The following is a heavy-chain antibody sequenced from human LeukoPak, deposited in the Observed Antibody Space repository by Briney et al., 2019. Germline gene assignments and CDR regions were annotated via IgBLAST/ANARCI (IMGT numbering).Heavy chain of an antibody. D-gene: IGHD5-24*01. CDR1: GYTFTSYY. V-gene: IGHV1-18*04. CDR2: ISPYNGNT. CDR3: AREMATIVNQFDY. Sequence: ASVKVSCKASGYTFTSYYMYWVRQAPGQGLEWMGWISPYNGNTNYAQKLQGRVTMTTDTSTTTAYMELRSLRSDDTAVYYCAREMATIVNQFDYWGQGTLVTVSS. J-gene: IGHJ4*02.